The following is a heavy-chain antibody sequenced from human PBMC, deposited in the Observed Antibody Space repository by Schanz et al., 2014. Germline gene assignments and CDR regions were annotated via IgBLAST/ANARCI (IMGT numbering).Heavy chain of an antibody. CDR2: IRSDGSNE. D-gene: IGHD1-1*01. CDR1: GFTFSFSG. J-gene: IGHJ4*02. Sequence: QVQLVESGGGVVQPGGSLRLSCAASGFTFSFSGMQWVRQAPGKGLEWVAFIRSDGSNENYADSVRGRFTISRDNSKNTLYLQMNSLRTEDTAVYYCVKLPGATGTTSHFDYWGQGTLVTVSS. CDR3: VKLPGATGTTSHFDY. V-gene: IGHV3-30*02.